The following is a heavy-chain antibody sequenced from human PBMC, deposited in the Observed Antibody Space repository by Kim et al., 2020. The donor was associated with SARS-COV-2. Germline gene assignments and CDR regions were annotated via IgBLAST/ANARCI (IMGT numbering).Heavy chain of an antibody. CDR3: ASGSDDFDY. V-gene: IGHV1-2*02. J-gene: IGHJ4*02. CDR2: GGT. Sequence: GGTNFAQKLQGRVTMTRDTSISTAHMELSRLRSDDTAVYYCASGSDDFDYWGQGTLVTVSS. D-gene: IGHD6-25*01.